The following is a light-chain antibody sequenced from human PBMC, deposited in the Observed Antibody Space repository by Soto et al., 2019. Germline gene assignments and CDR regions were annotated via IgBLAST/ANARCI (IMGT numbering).Light chain of an antibody. CDR1: QSVSSNN. CDR3: QQYGSSPPT. J-gene: IGKJ1*01. CDR2: GAS. V-gene: IGKV3-20*01. Sequence: EIVLTQSPGTLSLSPGERATLSCRASQSVSSNNLAWYQQKPGQAPRLLISGASRRATGIPDRLSGSGSGTEFTLTINRLEPEDFAVYYCQQYGSSPPTFGQGTKV.